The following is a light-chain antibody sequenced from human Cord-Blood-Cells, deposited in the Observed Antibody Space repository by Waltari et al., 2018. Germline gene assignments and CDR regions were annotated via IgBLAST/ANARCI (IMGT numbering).Light chain of an antibody. CDR3: SSYTSSSTFV. V-gene: IGLV2-14*01. J-gene: IGLJ3*02. Sequence: QSALTQPASVSGSPGQSITISCTGTSSDVGGYNYVSWYQQHPGKAPKLMIYDSSKRPSGVSNRFSGSKSGNTAALTISGLQAEDEADYYCSSYTSSSTFVFGGGTKLTVL. CDR1: SSDVGGYNY. CDR2: DSS.